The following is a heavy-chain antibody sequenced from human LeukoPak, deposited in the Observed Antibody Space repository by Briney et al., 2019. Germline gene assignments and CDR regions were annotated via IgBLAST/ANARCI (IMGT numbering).Heavy chain of an antibody. V-gene: IGHV3-74*01. Sequence: GGSLRLSCAASGNYWMHWVRQAPGKGLVWVSHINGDGSWTTYADSVKGRFTISKDNAKNTVYLQMNNLRAEDTAVYYCVSYYETYWGRGTLVTVSS. J-gene: IGHJ4*02. CDR3: VSYYETY. CDR2: INGDGSWT. CDR1: GNYW. D-gene: IGHD1-26*01.